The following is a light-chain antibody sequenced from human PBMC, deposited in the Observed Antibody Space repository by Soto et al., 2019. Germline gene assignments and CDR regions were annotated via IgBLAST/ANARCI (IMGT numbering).Light chain of an antibody. CDR2: GAS. J-gene: IGKJ4*01. Sequence: EIVLTQSPGTLSLSPGERATLSCRASQTITPTFLAWYQQKPGQAPRLLIYGASSRATDIPDRFSGSGSGTDFNLTISKLEPEDFAVYYFQQFGVSTTFVGGTKVDI. CDR1: QTITPTF. CDR3: QQFGVSTT. V-gene: IGKV3-20*01.